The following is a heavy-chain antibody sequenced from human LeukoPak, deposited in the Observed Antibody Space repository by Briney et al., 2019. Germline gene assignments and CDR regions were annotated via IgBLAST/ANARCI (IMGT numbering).Heavy chain of an antibody. V-gene: IGHV1-18*01. D-gene: IGHD2-15*01. CDR3: ARGPFCSGGTCYSQYYDY. CDR1: GYTFTSYG. J-gene: IGHJ4*02. Sequence: ASVKVSCKASGYTFTSYGISWVRQAPGQGLEWMGWISPYNGNTNYAQKLQGRVTMTTDTSTTTAYMELRSLSSDDTAVYYCARGPFCSGGTCYSQYYDYWGPGTLVTASS. CDR2: ISPYNGNT.